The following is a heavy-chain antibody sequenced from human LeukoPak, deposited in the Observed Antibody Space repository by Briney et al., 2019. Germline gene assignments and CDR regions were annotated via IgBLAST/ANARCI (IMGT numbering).Heavy chain of an antibody. CDR2: ITAYNGNT. J-gene: IGHJ5*02. Sequence: ASVKVSCMASGYTFTSYGISWVRQAPGQGLEWMGWITAYNGNTKHAQNLQGRVTMPTDKSTSTAYMGLRSLRSADTAVYYCARSAVGAKFWFDPWGQGTLVTVSS. V-gene: IGHV1-18*01. D-gene: IGHD1-26*01. CDR3: ARSAVGAKFWFDP. CDR1: GYTFTSYG.